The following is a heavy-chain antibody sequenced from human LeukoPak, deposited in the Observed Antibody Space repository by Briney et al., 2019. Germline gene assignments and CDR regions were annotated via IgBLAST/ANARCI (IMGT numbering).Heavy chain of an antibody. Sequence: ASVKVSCKASGYTFTSYAMHWVRQAPGQRLEWMGWSNAGNGNTKYSQEFQGRVTITRDTSASTAYMELSSLRSEDTAVYYCARRSDVPAAPLGFDPWGQGTLVTVSS. J-gene: IGHJ5*02. CDR3: ARRSDVPAAPLGFDP. CDR2: SNAGNGNT. CDR1: GYTFTSYA. V-gene: IGHV1-3*02. D-gene: IGHD2-2*01.